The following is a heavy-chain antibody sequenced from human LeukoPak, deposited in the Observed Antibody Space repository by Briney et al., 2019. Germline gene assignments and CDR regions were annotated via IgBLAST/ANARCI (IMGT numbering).Heavy chain of an antibody. V-gene: IGHV1-46*01. CDR2: INPSGGST. D-gene: IGHD4-17*01. J-gene: IGHJ5*02. CDR3: ARDDNGDNWFDP. CDR1: GYTFTNFY. Sequence: ASVKVSCKASGYTFTNFYMHWVRQAPGQGRECMGVINPSGGSTSYAQKFQGRVTITRDTSTSTVYMELSSLRSGDTAVYYCARDDNGDNWFDPWGQGTLVSVSS.